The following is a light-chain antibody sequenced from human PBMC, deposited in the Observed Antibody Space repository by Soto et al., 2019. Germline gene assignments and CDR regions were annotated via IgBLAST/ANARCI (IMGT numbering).Light chain of an antibody. CDR2: AAS. J-gene: IGKJ2*01. CDR1: QSISSF. CDR3: QQSYSTPYT. V-gene: IGKV1-39*01. Sequence: DIQMTQSPSSLSASVGDRLTITCRASQSISSFLNWYQQKPGKAPKLLISAASNLQSGVPSRFSGSGSGTDFTLTISSLQPEDFAAYYCQQSYSTPYTFGQGTNLQIK.